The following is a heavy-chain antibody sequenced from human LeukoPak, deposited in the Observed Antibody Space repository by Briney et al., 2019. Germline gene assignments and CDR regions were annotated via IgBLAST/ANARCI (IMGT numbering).Heavy chain of an antibody. J-gene: IGHJ3*02. D-gene: IGHD6-19*01. CDR2: INPSGGST. CDR3: ARGGRERYSSGWTDAFDI. CDR1: GYTFTSYY. Sequence: ASVKVSCKASGYTFTSYYMHWVRQAPGQGLEWMGIINPSGGSTTYAQKFQGRVTMTRDTSTSTVYMELSSLSSEDTAVYYCARGGRERYSSGWTDAFDIWGQGTMVTVSS. V-gene: IGHV1-46*01.